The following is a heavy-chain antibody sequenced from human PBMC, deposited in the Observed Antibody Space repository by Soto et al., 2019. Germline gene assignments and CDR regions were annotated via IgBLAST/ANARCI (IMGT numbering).Heavy chain of an antibody. J-gene: IGHJ6*02. CDR2: IFYSGST. CDR1: GGSISSSSYY. Sequence: SETLSLTCTVSGGSISSSSYYWGWIRQPPGKGLEWIGSIFYSGSTYYNQSLKSRVTISVNTSKNQFSLKLSSVTAADTAVYYCARHLTYCSAGSCYSDFPYYGMDVWGQGTTVS. CDR3: ARHLTYCSAGSCYSDFPYYGMDV. D-gene: IGHD2-15*01. V-gene: IGHV4-39*01.